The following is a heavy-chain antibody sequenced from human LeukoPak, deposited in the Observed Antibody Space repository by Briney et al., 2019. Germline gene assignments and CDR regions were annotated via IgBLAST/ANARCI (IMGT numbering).Heavy chain of an antibody. CDR1: GGSITSYY. Sequence: PSETLSLTCTASGGSITSYYWSWIRQPPGKGLEWIGYIYYSGSTNYNPSLKSRVTISLDTSKNQFSLKLSSVTAADTAVYYCARYYYGSGSYWTWGQGTLVTVSS. D-gene: IGHD3-10*01. CDR2: IYYSGST. J-gene: IGHJ5*02. CDR3: ARYYYGSGSYWT. V-gene: IGHV4-59*08.